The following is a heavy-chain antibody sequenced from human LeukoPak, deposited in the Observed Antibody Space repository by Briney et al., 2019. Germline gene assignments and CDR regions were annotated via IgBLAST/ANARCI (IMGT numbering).Heavy chain of an antibody. J-gene: IGHJ5*02. Sequence: SGRSLRLSCAASGFTFSGSAIHWVRQSSGKGLEWVGHIDKKDNFYATTSAAAVTGRFTISRDDSKNTAYLQMNSLKTEDTALYYCTRDSGTYNWLDPWGQGTLVTVSS. V-gene: IGHV3-73*01. CDR3: TRDSGTYNWLDP. CDR1: GFTFSGSA. D-gene: IGHD1-26*01. CDR2: IDKKDNFYAT.